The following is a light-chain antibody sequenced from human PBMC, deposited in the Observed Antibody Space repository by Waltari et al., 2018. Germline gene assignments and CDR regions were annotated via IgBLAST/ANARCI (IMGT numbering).Light chain of an antibody. CDR2: GAS. CDR1: QSLNTN. J-gene: IGKJ2*01. Sequence: EIVMTQSPATLSVSPGERATLSCRASQSLNTNLAWYQQKAGQAPRLLIYGASTRATGIPARFSGSGSGTEFTLTISSLQSEDFAVYYCQQYNSWPPYTFGQGTKLVIK. V-gene: IGKV3-15*01. CDR3: QQYNSWPPYT.